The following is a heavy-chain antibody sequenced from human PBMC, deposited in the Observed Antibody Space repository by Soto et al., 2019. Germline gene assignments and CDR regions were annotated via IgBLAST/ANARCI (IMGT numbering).Heavy chain of an antibody. CDR2: IIPLFGTT. J-gene: IGHJ6*02. Sequence: QVQVVQSGVEVRRPGSSVKVSCKASGDTFKNCVISWVRQAPGQGLEWMGGIIPLFGTTDFAQRFQGRLTITADESTATAYIELRRPRSEGTATYYCAAELGFGKLSVVWGQGTTVIVSS. CDR1: GDTFKNCV. D-gene: IGHD3-10*01. V-gene: IGHV1-69*01. CDR3: AAELGFGKLSVV.